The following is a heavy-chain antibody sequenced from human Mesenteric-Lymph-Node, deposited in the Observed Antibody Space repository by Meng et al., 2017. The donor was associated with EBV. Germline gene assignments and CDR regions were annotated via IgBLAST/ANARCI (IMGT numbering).Heavy chain of an antibody. CDR3: ARFQLLSFGEQT. V-gene: IGHV4-61*03. Sequence: VQLEASGAGLVKPSETLSLTCTVSGGSVSSDNYYWSWMRQPPGKRLEWIGSRYHSGYTDYNPSLKSRVTISLDTSKNHLSLKLASVTAADTAVYYCARFQLLSFGEQTWSQGSLVTVSS. D-gene: IGHD3-10*01. CDR2: RYHSGYT. J-gene: IGHJ5*02. CDR1: GGSVSSDNYY.